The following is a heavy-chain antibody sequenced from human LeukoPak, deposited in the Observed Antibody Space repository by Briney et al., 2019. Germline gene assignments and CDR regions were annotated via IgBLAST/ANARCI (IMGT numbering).Heavy chain of an antibody. D-gene: IGHD2-2*02. J-gene: IGHJ6*03. V-gene: IGHV3-43D*04. Sequence: PGGSLRLSCAASGFTFDDYAMHWVRQAPGKGLEWVSLISWDGGSTYYADSVKGRCTISRDNSKNSLYLQMNSLRAEDTALYYCAKGGGYCSSTSCYTAPGSYYYYYYMDVWGKGTTVTVSS. CDR3: AKGGGYCSSTSCYTAPGSYYYYYYMDV. CDR1: GFTFDDYA. CDR2: ISWDGGST.